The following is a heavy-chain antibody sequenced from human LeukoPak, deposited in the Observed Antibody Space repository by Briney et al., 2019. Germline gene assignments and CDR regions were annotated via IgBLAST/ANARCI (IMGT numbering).Heavy chain of an antibody. Sequence: GGSLRLSCAASGFTFRDYYMSWIRQPPGKGLEWVSYISTTGTYTNYADSVKGRFTISRDNAKNSLYLQMNSLRAEDTAVYYCATDWAPSNENWFDPWGQGTLVTVSS. D-gene: IGHD1-1*01. CDR1: GFTFRDYY. CDR2: ISTTGTYT. J-gene: IGHJ5*02. V-gene: IGHV3-11*06. CDR3: ATDWAPSNENWFDP.